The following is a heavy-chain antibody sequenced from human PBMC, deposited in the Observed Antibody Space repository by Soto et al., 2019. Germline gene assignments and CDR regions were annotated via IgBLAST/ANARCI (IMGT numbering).Heavy chain of an antibody. D-gene: IGHD3-10*01. V-gene: IGHV3-30*18. J-gene: IGHJ6*02. CDR1: GFTFSDYG. Sequence: GGSLRLSCAASGFTFSDYGMHWVRQAPGKGLEWVAVISYDGTYKNYADSVKGRLTISRDNSKSTLFVQVNSLRAEDTAVYYCAKDRSSSAGYGMDVWGQGTTVTVSS. CDR3: AKDRSSSAGYGMDV. CDR2: ISYDGTYK.